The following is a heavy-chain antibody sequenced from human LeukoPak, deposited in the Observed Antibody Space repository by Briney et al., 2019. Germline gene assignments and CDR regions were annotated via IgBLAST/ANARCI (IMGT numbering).Heavy chain of an antibody. D-gene: IGHD3-22*01. V-gene: IGHV1-69*05. CDR2: IIPIFGTA. Sequence: ASVTVSCKASGGTFSSYAISWVRQAPGQGLEWMGGIIPIFGTANYAQKFQGRVTITTDESTSTAYMELSSLRSEDTAVYYCARVPYYYDSSGYWSYFDYWGQGTLVTVSS. CDR3: ARVPYYYDSSGYWSYFDY. J-gene: IGHJ4*03. CDR1: GGTFSSYA.